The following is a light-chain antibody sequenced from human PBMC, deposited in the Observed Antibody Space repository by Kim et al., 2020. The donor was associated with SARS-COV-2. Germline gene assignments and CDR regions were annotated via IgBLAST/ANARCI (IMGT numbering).Light chain of an antibody. CDR2: AAS. J-gene: IGKJ2*01. CDR1: QDYGSD. V-gene: IGKV1-6*01. CDR3: IQDYIYPYT. Sequence: SACVGDRVHISCRESQDYGSDLGWYEQKTGKAPKLLLYAASSLQSGVPSRFSGSGSGTDFTLTINSLQPEDFATYYCIQDYIYPYTCGQGTNLE.